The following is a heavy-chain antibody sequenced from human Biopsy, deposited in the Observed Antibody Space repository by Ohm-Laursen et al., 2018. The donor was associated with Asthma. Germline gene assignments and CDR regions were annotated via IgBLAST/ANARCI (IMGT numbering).Heavy chain of an antibody. V-gene: IGHV4-59*01. CDR2: VHSTGST. CDR1: PGSINDYY. J-gene: IGHJ4*03. D-gene: IGHD6-13*01. CDR3: ARATSTWSQSGPHYFDH. Sequence: SETLSLTCAVSPGSINDYYWNWIRQFPVKGLEWIGYVHSTGSTRFNPSLKSRLTISVDTSVDQVSLKLTSVTAADTAVYYCARATSTWSQSGPHYFDHWGQGTTVTVSS.